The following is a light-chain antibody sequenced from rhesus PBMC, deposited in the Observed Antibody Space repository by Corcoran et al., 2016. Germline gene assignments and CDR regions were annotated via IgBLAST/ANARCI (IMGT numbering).Light chain of an antibody. CDR3: QQGYSHPFT. Sequence: DIQMSQSPSSLSPSVGDRVTITCRASKDIRNYLNWYQQKPGKPPNLLIYYVNQLASGVPLRFSGSGSGTDFSLTISRLQPEDFATYYCQQGYSHPFTFGPGTNLDIK. CDR2: YVN. V-gene: IGKV1-32*02. J-gene: IGKJ3*01. CDR1: KDIRNY.